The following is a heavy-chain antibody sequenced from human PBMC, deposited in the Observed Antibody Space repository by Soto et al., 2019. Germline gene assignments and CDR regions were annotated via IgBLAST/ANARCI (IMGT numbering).Heavy chain of an antibody. Sequence: SETLSLTCTVSGDSISSTYYFWGWIRQSPGKGLEWIGSIYYSGYTYYNPSLKSRVTLSVDTSKNQFSLKLSSVTAADTALYYCARTYGRNFDYWGQGTLVTVSS. CDR2: IYYSGYT. CDR3: ARTYGRNFDY. J-gene: IGHJ4*02. D-gene: IGHD3-10*01. V-gene: IGHV4-39*07. CDR1: GDSISSTYYF.